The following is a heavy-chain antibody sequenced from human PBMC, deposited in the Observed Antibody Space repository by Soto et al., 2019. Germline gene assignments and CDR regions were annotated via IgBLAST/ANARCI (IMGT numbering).Heavy chain of an antibody. Sequence: EVQLVESGGGLVQPGRSLRLSCAVSGFTFDDYAMQWVRQAPGQGLEWVSGISWNSGSIGYADSVKGRFTISRDNAKNSLYLQMNSLRAEDTALYYCAKDCGGTYDYYYYGMDVWGQGTTVTVSS. CDR3: AKDCGGTYDYYYYGMDV. V-gene: IGHV3-9*01. D-gene: IGHD2-21*01. CDR2: ISWNSGSI. J-gene: IGHJ6*02. CDR1: GFTFDDYA.